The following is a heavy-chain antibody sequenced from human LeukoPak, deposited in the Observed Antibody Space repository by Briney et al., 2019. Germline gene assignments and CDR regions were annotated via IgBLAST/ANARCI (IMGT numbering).Heavy chain of an antibody. J-gene: IGHJ4*02. D-gene: IGHD3-22*01. CDR2: IYYSGST. V-gene: IGHV4-39*07. CDR1: GGSINSGDYY. CDR3: ARDRYYYDSSGYRPFDY. Sequence: SETLSLTCTVSGGSINSGDYYWIWIRPPPGKGLDWIGSIYYSGSTSYNPSLKGRVTMSVDTSKNQFSLKLSSVTAADTAVYYCARDRYYYDSSGYRPFDYWGQGTLVTVSS.